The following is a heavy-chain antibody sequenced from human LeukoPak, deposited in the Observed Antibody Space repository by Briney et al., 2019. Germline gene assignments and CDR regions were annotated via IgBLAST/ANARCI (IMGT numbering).Heavy chain of an antibody. Sequence: GGSLRLSCAASGFTFTNYMMDWVRPAPGKGLVWVSSINTDGSTTNYADSVKGRFTISRDNAENTLFLLLHSLRAEDTAVYYCTRGHPGKLDYWGQGTLVTVSS. CDR1: GFTFTNYM. D-gene: IGHD3-10*01. V-gene: IGHV3-74*01. CDR3: TRGHPGKLDY. J-gene: IGHJ4*02. CDR2: INTDGSTT.